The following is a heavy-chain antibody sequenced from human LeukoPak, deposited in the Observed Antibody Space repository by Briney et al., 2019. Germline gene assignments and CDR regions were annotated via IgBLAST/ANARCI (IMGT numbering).Heavy chain of an antibody. CDR3: ASDVVGGTTNY. CDR2: ITGSSSAM. D-gene: IGHD1-26*01. CDR1: GFTFSSSN. Sequence: PSGGSLRLSCAASGFTFSSSNMHWVRQAPGKGLEWVSYITGSSSAMYYADSVKGRITISRDNAKDSLFLQMNSLRAEDTAVYYCASDVVGGTTNYWGQGTLVTVSS. V-gene: IGHV3-48*01. J-gene: IGHJ4*02.